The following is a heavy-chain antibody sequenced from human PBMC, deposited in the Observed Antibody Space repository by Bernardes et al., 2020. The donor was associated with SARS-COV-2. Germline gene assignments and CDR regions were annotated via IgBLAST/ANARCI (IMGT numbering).Heavy chain of an antibody. CDR1: GGSFSGYY. CDR3: ARGRLVVTATIPQVSRYFDL. V-gene: IGHV4-34*01. CDR2: INHSGST. D-gene: IGHD2-21*02. J-gene: IGHJ2*01. Sequence: SETLSLTCAVYGGSFSGYYWSWIRQPPGKGLEWIGEINHSGSTNYNPSLKSRVTISVDTSKNQFSLKLSSVTAADTAVYYCARGRLVVTATIPQVSRYFDLWGRGTLVTVSS.